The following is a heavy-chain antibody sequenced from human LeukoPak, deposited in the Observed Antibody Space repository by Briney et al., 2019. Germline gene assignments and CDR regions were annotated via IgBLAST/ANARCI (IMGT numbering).Heavy chain of an antibody. CDR2: INPSGSST. J-gene: IGHJ5*02. V-gene: IGHV1-46*01. CDR1: GYSFTSHY. D-gene: IGHD1-26*01. CDR3: ARDNSVGDVAWWFDP. Sequence: ASVKVSCKASGYSFTSHYMHWAPQAPGQGLEWLGLINPSGSSTLYAQKFQGRVTMTRDMSTTTDYMELSSLRSEDTAFYYCARDNSVGDVAWWFDPWGQGTLVTVSS.